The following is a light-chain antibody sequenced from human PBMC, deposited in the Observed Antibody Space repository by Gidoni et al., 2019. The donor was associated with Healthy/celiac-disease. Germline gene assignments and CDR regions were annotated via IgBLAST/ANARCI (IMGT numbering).Light chain of an antibody. CDR3: SSYTSSSTVV. CDR2: EVS. Sequence: QSALTQPASVSGSPGHSITISCTGTSSDVGDYNYVSWYQQHPGKAPKLMIYEVSNRPSGVSNRFSGSKSGNTASLTISGLQAEDEADYYCSSYTSSSTVVFGGGTKLTVL. CDR1: SSDVGDYNY. J-gene: IGLJ2*01. V-gene: IGLV2-14*01.